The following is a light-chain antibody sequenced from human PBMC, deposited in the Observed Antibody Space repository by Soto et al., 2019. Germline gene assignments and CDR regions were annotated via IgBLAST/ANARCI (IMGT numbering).Light chain of an antibody. V-gene: IGKV3-15*01. CDR3: QQYNRGSPIT. CDR2: GAS. CDR1: QTIASN. J-gene: IGKJ5*01. Sequence: IVMTQSPGTLSVFAGGRASLSCRASQTIASNLAWYQQKPGQAPRLLIYGASTRATGIPVRFSGSGSGTEFTLTITSLQSEDLAVYYCQQYNRGSPITFGQGTRLEIK.